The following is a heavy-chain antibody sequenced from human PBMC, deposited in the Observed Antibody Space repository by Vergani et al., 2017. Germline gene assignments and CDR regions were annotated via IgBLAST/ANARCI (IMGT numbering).Heavy chain of an antibody. V-gene: IGHV3-48*03. J-gene: IGHJ6*02. CDR3: ARDRIGYQLLWYYYYGMDV. D-gene: IGHD2-2*01. Sequence: EVQLVESGGGLVQPGGSLRLSCAASGFTFSSYEMNWVRQAPGKGLEWVSYISSSGSTIYYADSVKGRFTISRDNAKNSLYLQMNSLRAEDTAVYYCARDRIGYQLLWYYYYGMDVWGQGTTVTVSS. CDR1: GFTFSSYE. CDR2: ISSSGSTI.